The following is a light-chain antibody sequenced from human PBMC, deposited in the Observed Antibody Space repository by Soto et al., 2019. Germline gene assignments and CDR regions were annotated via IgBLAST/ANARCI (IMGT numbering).Light chain of an antibody. Sequence: DIEMTQSPSSLSASVGDGVTITCRASQSITTYLNWYQQKPGGAPKVLIYASSVLQSGVPSRFSGSGSGTDFTLTISDLQPEDFATYFCQQSYSTPTITFGPGTRVDV. CDR2: ASS. J-gene: IGKJ3*01. V-gene: IGKV1-39*01. CDR1: QSITTY. CDR3: QQSYSTPTIT.